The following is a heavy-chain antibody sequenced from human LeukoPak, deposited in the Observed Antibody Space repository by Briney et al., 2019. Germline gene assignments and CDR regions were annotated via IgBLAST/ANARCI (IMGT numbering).Heavy chain of an antibody. CDR1: GGSISSGGYY. J-gene: IGHJ4*02. V-gene: IGHV4-31*03. CDR2: IYYSGST. Sequence: SETLSLTCTVPGGSISSGGYYWSWIRQHPGKGLEWIGYIYYSGSTYYNPSLKSRVTISVDTSKNQFSLKLSSVTAADTAVYYCASWDYYDSSGGFDYWGQGTLVTVSS. CDR3: ASWDYYDSSGGFDY. D-gene: IGHD3-22*01.